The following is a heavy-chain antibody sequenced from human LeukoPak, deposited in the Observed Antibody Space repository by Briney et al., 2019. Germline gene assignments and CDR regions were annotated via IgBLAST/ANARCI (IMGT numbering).Heavy chain of an antibody. CDR3: ATEISYSGSYYFDY. CDR1: GGSISSYY. Sequence: SETLSLTCTVSGGSISSYYWNWIRQPPGKGLEWIGYIYYSGSTNYNPSLRSRVTISVDTSKNQFSLRLSSVTAADTAVYYCATEISYSGSYYFDYWGQGTLVTVSS. J-gene: IGHJ4*02. V-gene: IGHV4-59*12. D-gene: IGHD5-12*01. CDR2: IYYSGST.